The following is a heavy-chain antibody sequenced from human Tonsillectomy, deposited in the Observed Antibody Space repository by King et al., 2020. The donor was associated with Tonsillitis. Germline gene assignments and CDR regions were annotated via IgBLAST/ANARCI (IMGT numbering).Heavy chain of an antibody. V-gene: IGHV1-2*02. J-gene: IGHJ4*02. D-gene: IGHD3-22*01. CDR2: INPNSGGT. CDR3: ARGKGTYYYDSSAYYAGDY. CDR1: GYTFIGYY. Sequence: VQLVQSGAEVKKPGASVKVSCKASGYTFIGYYLHWVRQAPGQGLEWMGWINPNSGGTNYAQKFQGRVTMTRDTSISPAYMELSRLRSDDTAVYYCARGKGTYYYDSSAYYAGDYWGQGTLVTVSS.